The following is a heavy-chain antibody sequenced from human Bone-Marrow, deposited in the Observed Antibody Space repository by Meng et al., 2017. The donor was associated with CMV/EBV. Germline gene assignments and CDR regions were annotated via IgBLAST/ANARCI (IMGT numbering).Heavy chain of an antibody. J-gene: IGHJ4*02. CDR1: GFTFSSYW. V-gene: IGHV3-7*03. D-gene: IGHD6-13*01. Sequence: GGSLRLSCAASGFTFSSYWMSWVRQAPGKGLEWVANIKQDGSEKYYVDSVKGRFTISRDNARNSLFLQMSSLRSEDTAVYYCARGFGYSSSSDYWGQGTLVTVSS. CDR2: IKQDGSEK. CDR3: ARGFGYSSSSDY.